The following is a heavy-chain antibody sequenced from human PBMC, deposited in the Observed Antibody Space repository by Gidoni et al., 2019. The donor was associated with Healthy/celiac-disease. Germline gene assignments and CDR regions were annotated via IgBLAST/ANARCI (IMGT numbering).Heavy chain of an antibody. CDR1: GFTFSSYA. CDR2: ISGSGGST. Sequence: EVQLVESGGGLVQPGGSLRLSCAASGFTFSSYAMSWVRQAPGKGLAWVSAISGSGGSTYYADSVKGRFTISRDNSKNTLYLQMNSLRAEDTAVYYCAKDSTECSGGSCYYYYYGMDVWGQGTTVTVSS. V-gene: IGHV3-23*04. CDR3: AKDSTECSGGSCYYYYYGMDV. D-gene: IGHD2-15*01. J-gene: IGHJ6*02.